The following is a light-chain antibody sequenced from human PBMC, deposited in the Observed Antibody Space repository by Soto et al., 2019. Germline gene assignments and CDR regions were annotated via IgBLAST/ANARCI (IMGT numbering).Light chain of an antibody. CDR2: GAS. CDR3: QQYGSSPLIT. CDR1: QSVSSSY. Sequence: EIVLTQSPGILSLSPGERATLSCRASQSVSSSYLAWYQEKPGQAPRLLIYGASSRATGIPDRFGGSGSGTDFTLTISRLEPEDFAVYYCQQYGSSPLITFGQGTRLEIK. V-gene: IGKV3-20*01. J-gene: IGKJ5*01.